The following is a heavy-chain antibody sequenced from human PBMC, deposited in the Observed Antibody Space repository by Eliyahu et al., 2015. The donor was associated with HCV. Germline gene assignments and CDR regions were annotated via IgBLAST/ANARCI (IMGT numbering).Heavy chain of an antibody. D-gene: IGHD4-17*01. CDR2: IIPIFGTT. CDR3: ARDPDYGDHDFDY. Sequence: VQLVQSGAEVKKPGSSVRVSCQASGGPFDNYVISWVRQSPGQGLEWMGDIIPIFGTTNYARKFQGRVTLTADKSTRTAYMELNSLRSDDSAIYFCARDPDYGDHDFDYWGQGTLVTVSS. V-gene: IGHV1-69*06. CDR1: GGPFDNYV. J-gene: IGHJ4*02.